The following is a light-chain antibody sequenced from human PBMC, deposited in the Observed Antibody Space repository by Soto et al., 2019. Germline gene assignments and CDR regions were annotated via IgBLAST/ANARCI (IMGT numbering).Light chain of an antibody. V-gene: IGLV2-23*02. CDR3: CSYAGSSTVV. Sequence: QSALTQPASVSGSPGQSITISCTGTSSDVGSYNLVSWYQQHPGKAPKLMIYEVSKRPSGVSNRFSGSKSGNTASLTISGLDAEDEADYYCCSYAGSSTVVFGGGTEPTVL. CDR1: SSDVGSYNL. CDR2: EVS. J-gene: IGLJ2*01.